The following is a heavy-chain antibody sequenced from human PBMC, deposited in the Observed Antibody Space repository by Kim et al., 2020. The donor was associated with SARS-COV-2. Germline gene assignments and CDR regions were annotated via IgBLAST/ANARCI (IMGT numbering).Heavy chain of an antibody. D-gene: IGHD3-9*01. V-gene: IGHV3-33*01. J-gene: IGHJ6*02. CDR3: ARDLNYDILTGQSPLYYYYGMDV. Sequence: GGSLRLSCAASGFTFSSYGMHWVRQAPGKGLEWVAVIWYDGSNKYYADSVKGRFTISRDNSKNTLYLQMNSLRAEDTAVYYCARDLNYDILTGQSPLYYYYGMDVWGQGTTVTVSS. CDR2: IWYDGSNK. CDR1: GFTFSSYG.